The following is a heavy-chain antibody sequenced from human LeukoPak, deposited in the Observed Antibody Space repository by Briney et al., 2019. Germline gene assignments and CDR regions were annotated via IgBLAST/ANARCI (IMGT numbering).Heavy chain of an antibody. D-gene: IGHD3-22*01. CDR2: INSDGRST. CDR3: ARHSSGYYHYDY. Sequence: GGSLRLSCAASGFTFSSYWMHWVRQAPGKGLVWVSRINSDGRSTSYADSVKGRFTISRDNTKNTLHLQMNSLRAENTAVYYCARHSSGYYHYDYWGPGTPVTVAS. J-gene: IGHJ4*02. CDR1: GFTFSSYW. V-gene: IGHV3-74*01.